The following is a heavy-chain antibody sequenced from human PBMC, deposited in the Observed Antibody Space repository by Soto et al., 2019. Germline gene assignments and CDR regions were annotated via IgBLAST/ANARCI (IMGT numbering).Heavy chain of an antibody. V-gene: IGHV3-33*01. CDR2: IWYDGSK. J-gene: IGHJ5*02. CDR1: GFTFSSYG. D-gene: IGHD6-13*01. CDR3: ARGLGIAANLFDP. Sequence: QVQLVESGGGVVQPGRSLRLSCAASGFTFSSYGMHWVRQAPGKGLEWVAVIWYDGSKYYADSVKGRFTISRDNSKNTLYLQMNSLRAEDTAVYYCARGLGIAANLFDPWGQGTLVTVSS.